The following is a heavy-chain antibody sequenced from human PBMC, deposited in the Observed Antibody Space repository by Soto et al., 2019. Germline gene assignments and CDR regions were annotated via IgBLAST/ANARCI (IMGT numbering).Heavy chain of an antibody. CDR3: AGERPAEDY. Sequence: QVQLVQSGAEVKNPGASVKVSCKASGYTLTSYAISWVRQAPGQGLEWMGWMNPNNGNTNYAQKLQGRVTLTTDTTTTTASMGLRRLCTDETGVYYCAGERPAEDYWGQGTLVTVSS. V-gene: IGHV1-18*01. CDR1: GYTLTSYA. CDR2: MNPNNGNT. J-gene: IGHJ4*02.